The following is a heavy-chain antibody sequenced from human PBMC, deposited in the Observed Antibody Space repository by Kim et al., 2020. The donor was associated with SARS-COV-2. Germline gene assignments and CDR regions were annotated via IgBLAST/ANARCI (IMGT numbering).Heavy chain of an antibody. V-gene: IGHV4-39*01. J-gene: IGHJ4*02. D-gene: IGHD6-13*01. Sequence: TYYNPSLKSRVTLSVEPSRNQFSLKLSSVTAADTAVFYCTRHLSGSSWFDYWGQGTLVTVSS. CDR3: TRHLSGSSWFDY. CDR2: T.